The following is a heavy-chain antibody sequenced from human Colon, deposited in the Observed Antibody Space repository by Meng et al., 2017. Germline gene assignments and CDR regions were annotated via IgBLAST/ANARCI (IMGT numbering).Heavy chain of an antibody. CDR3: ATGLRHGDWFDP. V-gene: IGHV4-34*02. J-gene: IGHJ5*02. CDR2: IDHFGIS. Sequence: QVQVQRGGAGRLTPLTTLSSTCAVLGGSFSGFYWSWIRQPPGKGLGWIGEIDHFGISNYNSSLKGRLTMSVDTSKKQISLTLTSVTAADTAVYYCATGLRHGDWFDPWGPGTLVTVSS. D-gene: IGHD4-17*01. CDR1: GGSFSGFY.